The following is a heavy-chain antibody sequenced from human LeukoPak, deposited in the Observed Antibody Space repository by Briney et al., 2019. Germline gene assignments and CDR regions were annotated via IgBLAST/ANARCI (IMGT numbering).Heavy chain of an antibody. CDR1: GGSISSYY. CDR3: ATVTTIDAFDI. Sequence: PSETLSLTCTVSGGSISSYYWSWIRQPPGKGLEWIGYIYYSGSTNYNPSLKSRVTISVDTSKNQFSLKLSSVTAADTAVYYCATVTTIDAFDIWGQGTMVTVSS. CDR2: IYYSGST. V-gene: IGHV4-59*01. J-gene: IGHJ3*02. D-gene: IGHD4-17*01.